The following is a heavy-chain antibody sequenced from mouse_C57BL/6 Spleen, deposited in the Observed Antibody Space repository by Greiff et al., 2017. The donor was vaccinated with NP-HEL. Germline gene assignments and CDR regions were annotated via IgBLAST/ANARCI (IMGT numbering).Heavy chain of an antibody. CDR3: ARDRSGYGFDY. D-gene: IGHD3-2*02. V-gene: IGHV1-69*01. J-gene: IGHJ2*01. CDR2: IDPSDSYT. Sequence: VQLQQPGAELVMPGASVKLSCKASGYTFTSYWMHWVKQRPGQGLEWIGEIDPSDSYTNYNQKFKGKSTLTVDKSSSTAYMQLSSLTSEDSAVYYCARDRSGYGFDYWGQGTTLTVSS. CDR1: GYTFTSYW.